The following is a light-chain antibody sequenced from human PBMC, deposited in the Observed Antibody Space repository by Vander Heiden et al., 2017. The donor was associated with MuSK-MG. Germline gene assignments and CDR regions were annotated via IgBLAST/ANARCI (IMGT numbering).Light chain of an antibody. CDR3: QAWDSSTVV. J-gene: IGLJ2*01. CDR1: TLGDKD. Sequence: SYELPQPPPVSVSPGQTASITCSGDTLGDKDACWYQQKPGQSLVLVIYQASKRSAGVPGRFSGSSSWITATLTIGGTQAMDEGNYYCQAWDSSTVVFGGGTKLTVL. V-gene: IGLV3-1*01. CDR2: QAS.